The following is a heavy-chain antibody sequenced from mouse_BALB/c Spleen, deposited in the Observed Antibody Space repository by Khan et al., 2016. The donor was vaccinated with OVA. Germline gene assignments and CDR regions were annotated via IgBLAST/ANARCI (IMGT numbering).Heavy chain of an antibody. D-gene: IGHD4-1*01. V-gene: IGHV5-6*01. CDR2: INSDGYFT. J-gene: IGHJ3*01. Sequence: EVQVVESGGDLMKPGGSLKLSCAASGFTFSTYGMSWVRQTPDKRLEWVASINSDGYFTYYPDSVQGLFTISRDNAKNTLYLQMSSLQCENTARYCCAGQVTGSFAYWGQGTLVTVSA. CDR3: AGQVTGSFAY. CDR1: GFTFSTYG.